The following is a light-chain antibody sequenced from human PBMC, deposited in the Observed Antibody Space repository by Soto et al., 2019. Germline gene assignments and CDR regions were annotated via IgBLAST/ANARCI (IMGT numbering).Light chain of an antibody. CDR1: QGITNR. J-gene: IGKJ5*01. CDR3: QQANSFPIT. V-gene: IGKV1D-12*01. CDR2: EAS. Sequence: DIQMTPSPSSVSASVVDRVTITCRASQGITNRLAWYQQKPGKAPKLLIYEASSLQSGVPSRISGSGSGTDFTLTISSLQPEDFATYYCQQANSFPITFGQGTRLEIK.